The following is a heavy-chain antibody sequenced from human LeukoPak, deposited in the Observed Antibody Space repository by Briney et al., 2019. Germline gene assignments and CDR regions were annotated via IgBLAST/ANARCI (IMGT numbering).Heavy chain of an antibody. J-gene: IGHJ6*03. D-gene: IGHD3-10*01. CDR2: IYTSGST. CDR1: GGSISSYY. CDR3: ARDRDDDYGSGSYPTGYMDV. Sequence: SETLSLTCTVSGGSISSYYWSWIRQPAGKGLEWIGRIYTSGSTNYNPSLKSRVTMSVDTSKNQFSLKLSSVTAADTAVYYCARDRDDDYGSGSYPTGYMDVWGKGTTVTVSS. V-gene: IGHV4-4*07.